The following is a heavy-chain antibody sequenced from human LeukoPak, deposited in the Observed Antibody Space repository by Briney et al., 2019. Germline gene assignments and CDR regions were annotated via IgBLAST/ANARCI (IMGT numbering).Heavy chain of an antibody. CDR1: GYTFTTYT. V-gene: IGHV1-3*01. J-gene: IGHJ6*02. CDR3: ARDLGLSSGYAYYYYGMDV. D-gene: IGHD3-22*01. CDR2: INAGNGNT. Sequence: APVKVSCKASGYTFTTYTMHWVRQAPGQRLEWMGWINAGNGNTKYSQKFQDRVTITRDTSASTAYMELSSLRSEDTAMYYCARDLGLSSGYAYYYYGMDVWGQGTTVIVSS.